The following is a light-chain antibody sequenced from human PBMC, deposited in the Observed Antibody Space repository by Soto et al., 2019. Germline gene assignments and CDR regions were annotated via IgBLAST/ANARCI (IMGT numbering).Light chain of an antibody. CDR1: QDISNY. J-gene: IGKJ4*01. V-gene: IGKV1-39*01. CDR2: GAS. CDR3: QESYSAPQFT. Sequence: DIQLTQSPPSLPASVGDRVTITCQARQDISNYLNWYHQKPGKAPKLXXYGASTLQSGVPSRFSGSGSGTDFTLTISSLQPEDFANYYGQESYSAPQFTFGGGTKVDIK.